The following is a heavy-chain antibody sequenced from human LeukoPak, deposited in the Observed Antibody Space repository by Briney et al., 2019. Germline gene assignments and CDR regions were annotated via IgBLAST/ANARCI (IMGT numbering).Heavy chain of an antibody. D-gene: IGHD1-26*01. CDR1: GGSFSGYY. CDR3: SRESGPYSPFGH. V-gene: IGHV4-34*01. CDR2: INHSGST. J-gene: IGHJ4*02. Sequence: SETLSLTCAVYGGSFSGYYWSWIRQPPGKGLEWIGEINHSGSTNYNPSLRGRVTMSLDESKNHLSLTLTSVTAADTAIHYCSRESGPYSPFGHWGQGILVTVTT.